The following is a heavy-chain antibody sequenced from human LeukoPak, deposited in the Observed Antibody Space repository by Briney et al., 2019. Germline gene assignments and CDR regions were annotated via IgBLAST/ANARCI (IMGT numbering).Heavy chain of an antibody. J-gene: IGHJ5*02. V-gene: IGHV3-11*04. CDR2: ISSSGSTI. CDR1: GFTFSDYY. Sequence: KTGGSLRLSCAASGFTFSDYYMSWIRQAHGKGLEWVSYISSSGSTIYYADSVKGRFTISRDNAKNSLYLQMNSLRAEDTAVYYCARAIVGATSWFDPWGQGTLVTVSS. CDR3: ARAIVGATSWFDP. D-gene: IGHD1-26*01.